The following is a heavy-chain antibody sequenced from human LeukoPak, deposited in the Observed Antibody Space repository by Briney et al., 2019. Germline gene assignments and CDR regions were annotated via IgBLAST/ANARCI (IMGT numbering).Heavy chain of an antibody. V-gene: IGHV3-30*02. Sequence: PGGSLRLSCAASGFTFSSYGMHWVRQAPGKGLEWVAFIRYDGSNKYYADSVKGRFTVSRDNSKNTLYLQMNSLRAEDTAVYYCAVIGHYHGSGSYFFDYWGQGTLVTVSS. D-gene: IGHD3-10*01. J-gene: IGHJ4*02. CDR2: IRYDGSNK. CDR3: AVIGHYHGSGSYFFDY. CDR1: GFTFSSYG.